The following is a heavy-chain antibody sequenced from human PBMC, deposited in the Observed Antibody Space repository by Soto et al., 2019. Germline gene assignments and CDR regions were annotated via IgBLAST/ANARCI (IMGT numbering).Heavy chain of an antibody. J-gene: IGHJ4*02. D-gene: IGHD5-18*01. CDR2: INPSGGST. CDR1: GYTFTSYY. CDR3: ARVPVDTAMVDEEDYFDY. Sequence: ASVKVSCKASGYTFTSYYMHWVRQAPGQGLEWMGIINPSGGSTSYAQKFQGRVTMTRDTSTSTVYMELSSLRSEDTAVYYCARVPVDTAMVDEEDYFDYWGQGTLVTVSS. V-gene: IGHV1-46*01.